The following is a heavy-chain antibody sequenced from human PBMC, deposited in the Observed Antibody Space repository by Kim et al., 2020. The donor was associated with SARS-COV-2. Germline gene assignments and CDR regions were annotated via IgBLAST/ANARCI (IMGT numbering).Heavy chain of an antibody. V-gene: IGHV4-39*07. CDR1: GGSISSSSYY. CDR3: ARVSVDSSAAI. Sequence: SETLSLTCTVSGGSISSSSYYWGWIRQPPGKGLEWIGSIYYSGSTYYNPSLKSRVTISVDTSKNQFSLKLSSVTAADTAVYYCARVSVDSSAAIWGQGT. CDR2: IYYSGST. D-gene: IGHD2-21*02. J-gene: IGHJ3*02.